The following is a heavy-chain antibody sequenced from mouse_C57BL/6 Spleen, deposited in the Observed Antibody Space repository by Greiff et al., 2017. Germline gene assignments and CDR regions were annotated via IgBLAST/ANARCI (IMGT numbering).Heavy chain of an antibody. V-gene: IGHV1-62-2*01. J-gene: IGHJ3*01. CDR3: ARHEEGTYYSNYDWFAY. D-gene: IGHD2-5*01. Sequence: VQLQQSGAELVKPGASVKLSCKASGYTFTEYTIHWVKQRSGQGLEWIGWFYPGSGSIKYNEKFKDKATLTAGKSSSRVYMELSRLKSEDSAVYFCARHEEGTYYSNYDWFAYWGQGTLVTVSA. CDR1: GYTFTEYT. CDR2: FYPGSGSI.